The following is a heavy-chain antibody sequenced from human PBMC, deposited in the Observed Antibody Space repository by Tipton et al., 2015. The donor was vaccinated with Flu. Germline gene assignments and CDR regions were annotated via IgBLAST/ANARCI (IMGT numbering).Heavy chain of an antibody. CDR2: IYTSGST. V-gene: IGHV4-4*07. J-gene: IGHJ4*02. Sequence: TLSLTCTVSGGSLSSFYWSWIRQPAGKGLEWIGRIYTSGSTKYNPSLKSRLSMSVDTSKSQFSLKLTSVTAADTALYYCARGSGSGTYVIFDFWGQGTLVTVSS. D-gene: IGHD3-10*01. CDR3: ARGSGSGTYVIFDF. CDR1: GGSLSSFY.